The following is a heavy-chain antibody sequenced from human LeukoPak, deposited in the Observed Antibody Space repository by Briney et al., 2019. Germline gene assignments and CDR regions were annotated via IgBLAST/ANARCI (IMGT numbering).Heavy chain of an antibody. CDR3: ARGMIAFGGVTGDAFDI. CDR1: GFTFSSYS. D-gene: IGHD3-16*01. J-gene: IGHJ3*02. Sequence: GGSLRLSCAASGFTFSSYSMNWVRQAPGKGLKWVSSISSSSSYIYYADSVKGRFTISRDNAKNSLYLQMNSLRAEDTAVYYCARGMIAFGGVTGDAFDIWGQGTMVTVSS. CDR2: ISSSSSYI. V-gene: IGHV3-21*01.